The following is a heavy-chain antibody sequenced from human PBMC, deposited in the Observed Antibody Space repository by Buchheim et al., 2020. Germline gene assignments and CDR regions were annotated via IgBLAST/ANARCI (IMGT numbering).Heavy chain of an antibody. Sequence: EVQLVESGGGLVQPGGSLRLSCAASAFTFSSYSMNWVRQAPGKGLEWVSYISSSSSTIYYADSVKGRFTISRENAKNSLELQMNSLRDEDTAVYYCARAIFGVGYYYMDVWGKGTT. CDR2: ISSSSSTI. CDR3: ARAIFGVGYYYMDV. CDR1: AFTFSSYS. V-gene: IGHV3-48*02. J-gene: IGHJ6*03. D-gene: IGHD3-3*01.